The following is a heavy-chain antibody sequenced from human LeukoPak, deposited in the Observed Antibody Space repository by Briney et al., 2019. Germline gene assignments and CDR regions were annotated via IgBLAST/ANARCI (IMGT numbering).Heavy chain of an antibody. D-gene: IGHD3-10*01. CDR1: GFTFSSYS. V-gene: IGHV3-21*01. Sequence: PGGSLRLSCAASGFTFSSYSMNWVRQAPGKGLEWISSISSSSSYIYYAASVKGRFTISRDNAKNSLYLQMNSLRAEDTAVYYCARDRLPYGSGSYWKDWGQGTLVTVSS. CDR3: ARDRLPYGSGSYWKD. J-gene: IGHJ4*02. CDR2: ISSSSSYI.